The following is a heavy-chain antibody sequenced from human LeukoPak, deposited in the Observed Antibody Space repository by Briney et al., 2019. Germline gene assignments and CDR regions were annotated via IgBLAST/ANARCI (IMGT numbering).Heavy chain of an antibody. J-gene: IGHJ3*02. D-gene: IGHD6-13*01. V-gene: IGHV4-30-2*01. Sequence: SETLSLTCAVSGGSIGSGGYSWSWIRQPPGKGLEWIGYIYHSGSTYYNPSLKSRVTISVDRSKNQFSLKLSSVTAADTAVYYCARGLAAAVDAFDIWGQGTMVTVSS. CDR3: ARGLAAAVDAFDI. CDR1: GGSIGSGGYS. CDR2: IYHSGST.